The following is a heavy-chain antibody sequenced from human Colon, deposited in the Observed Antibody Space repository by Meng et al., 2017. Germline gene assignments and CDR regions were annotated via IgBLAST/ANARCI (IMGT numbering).Heavy chain of an antibody. CDR3: ATDFSPRGDY. CDR2: INTANGNA. V-gene: IGHV1-3*04. J-gene: IGHJ4*02. Sequence: QVQFVQSGAEVKKPGASVKVACKASEYSFTTYSMHWVRQAPGQGREWMGWINTANGNAVYSEAFQGRLTITRNATANTVNMELSSLGSEEAAVYYCATDFSPRGDYWGQGTLVTVSS. D-gene: IGHD3-3*01. CDR1: EYSFTTYS.